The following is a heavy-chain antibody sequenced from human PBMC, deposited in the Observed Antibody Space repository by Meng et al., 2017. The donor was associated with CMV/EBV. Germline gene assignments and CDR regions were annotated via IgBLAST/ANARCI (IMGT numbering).Heavy chain of an antibody. J-gene: IGHJ4*02. CDR3: ATDILTHFDY. Sequence: QFQQVESGAEVKKPGASVKVSCKSSGYTFTSYGSSWVRQAPGQGLEWMGLISAYNGNTHYAQKLQGRVTMTTDTSTSTAYMELRSLRSDDTAVYYCATDILTHFDYWGQGTLVTVSS. CDR2: ISAYNGNT. D-gene: IGHD3-9*01. V-gene: IGHV1-18*01. CDR1: GYTFTSYG.